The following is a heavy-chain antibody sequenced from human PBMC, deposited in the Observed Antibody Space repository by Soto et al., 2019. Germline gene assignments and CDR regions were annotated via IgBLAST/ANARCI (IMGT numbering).Heavy chain of an antibody. CDR1: GFTFSSYA. CDR2: ISGSGGST. D-gene: IGHD6-13*01. CDR3: AKAPGARASSSWYLPLDY. J-gene: IGHJ4*02. Sequence: GGSLRLSCAASGFTFSSYAMSWVRQAPGKGLEWVSAISGSGGSTYYADSVKGRFTISRDNSKNTLYLQMNSLRAEDTAVYYCAKAPGARASSSWYLPLDYWGQGTLVTVYS. V-gene: IGHV3-23*01.